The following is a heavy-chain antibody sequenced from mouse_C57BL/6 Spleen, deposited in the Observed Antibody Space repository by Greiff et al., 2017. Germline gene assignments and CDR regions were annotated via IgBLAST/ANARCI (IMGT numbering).Heavy chain of an antibody. V-gene: IGHV1-15*01. CDR3: TRSWCAY. J-gene: IGHJ3*01. Sequence: VKLLESGAELVRPGASVTLSCTASGYTFTGYYMNWVKQTPVHGLEWLVAIVPDTGGTAYNKKFKSKAILTAEKPSSTAYMELRSVTSEGSAFYYCTRSWCAYWGQGTLVTGSA. CDR2: IVPDTGGT. CDR1: GYTFTGYY.